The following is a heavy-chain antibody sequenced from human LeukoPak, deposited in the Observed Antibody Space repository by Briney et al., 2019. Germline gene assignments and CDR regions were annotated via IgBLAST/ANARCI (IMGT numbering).Heavy chain of an antibody. CDR1: GFTFSSYS. Sequence: GGSLRLPCAASGFTFSSYSMNWVRQAPGKGLEWVSSISSSSSSYIYYADSVKGRFTISRDNAKNSLYLQMNSLRAEDTAVYYCARDFQRGYSGYNIFDYWGQGTLVTVSS. D-gene: IGHD5-12*01. V-gene: IGHV3-21*01. CDR2: ISSSSSSYI. CDR3: ARDFQRGYSGYNIFDY. J-gene: IGHJ4*02.